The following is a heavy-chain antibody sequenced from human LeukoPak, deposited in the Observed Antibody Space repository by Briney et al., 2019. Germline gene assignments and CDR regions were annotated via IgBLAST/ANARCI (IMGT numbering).Heavy chain of an antibody. J-gene: IGHJ4*02. CDR1: GFTFGDYA. CDR2: IRSKAYGGTT. Sequence: GSLRLSCTASGFTFGDYAMSWVRQAPGKGLEWVGFIRSKAYGGTTEYAASVKGRFTISRDDSKSIAYLQMNSLKTEDTAVYYCTSRATGTKNYFDYWGQGTLVTVS. D-gene: IGHD1-7*01. V-gene: IGHV3-49*04. CDR3: TSRATGTKNYFDY.